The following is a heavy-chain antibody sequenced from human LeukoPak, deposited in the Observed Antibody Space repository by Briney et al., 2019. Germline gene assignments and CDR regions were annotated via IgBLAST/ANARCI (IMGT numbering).Heavy chain of an antibody. J-gene: IGHJ4*02. V-gene: IGHV1-18*01. CDR2: ISTYSGDT. Sequence: ASVKVSCKASGYTFTNYGINWVRQAPGQGLEWMGWISTYSGDTNYAQKLHGRVTMTTDTSTSTAYMELRSLRSDDTALYYCARGSSYGFSMGYWGQGTLVTVSS. CDR1: GYTFTNYG. CDR3: ARGSSYGFSMGY. D-gene: IGHD5-18*01.